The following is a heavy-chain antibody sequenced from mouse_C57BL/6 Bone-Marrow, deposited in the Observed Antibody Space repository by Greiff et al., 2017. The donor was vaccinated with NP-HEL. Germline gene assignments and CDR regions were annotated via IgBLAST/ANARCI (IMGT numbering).Heavy chain of an antibody. CDR1: GYTFTSYG. CDR3: ARGGGGYFDV. V-gene: IGHV1-81*01. Sequence: QVQLKESGAELARPGASVKLSCKASGYTFTSYGISWVKQRTGQGLEWIGEIYPRSGNTYYNEKFKGKATLTADKSSSPAYMELRSLTSEDAAVYFCARGGGGYFDVWGTGTTVTVSS. J-gene: IGHJ1*03. CDR2: IYPRSGNT.